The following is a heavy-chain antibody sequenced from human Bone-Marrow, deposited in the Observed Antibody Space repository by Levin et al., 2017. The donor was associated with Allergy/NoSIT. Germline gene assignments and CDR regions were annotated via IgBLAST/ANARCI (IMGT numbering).Heavy chain of an antibody. CDR2: ISYDENNK. Sequence: GGSLRLSCEGSGFTFNHYGMHWVRQAPGKGLEWVATISYDENNKQYADSVKGRFTISRDNSKNTVYLQMNSPRPEDTAVYYCAKDPTPTWIRHADDAWGQGTLVASSS. CDR3: AKDPTPTWIRHADDA. V-gene: IGHV3-30*18. D-gene: IGHD5-18*01. CDR1: GFTFNHYG. J-gene: IGHJ5*02.